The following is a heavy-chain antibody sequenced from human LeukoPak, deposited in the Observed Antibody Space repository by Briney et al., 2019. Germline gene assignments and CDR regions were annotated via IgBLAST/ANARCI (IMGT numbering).Heavy chain of an antibody. CDR2: ISSSSSYI. J-gene: IGHJ4*02. D-gene: IGHD3-22*01. Sequence: GGSLRLSCAASGFTFSSYIMNWVRQAPGKGLEWVSSISSSSSYIYYADSVKGRFTISRDNAKNSLYLQMNSLRAEDTVVYYCARAPGYYDSSGYYFDYWGQGTLVTVSS. CDR3: ARAPGYYDSSGYYFDY. CDR1: GFTFSSYI. V-gene: IGHV3-21*01.